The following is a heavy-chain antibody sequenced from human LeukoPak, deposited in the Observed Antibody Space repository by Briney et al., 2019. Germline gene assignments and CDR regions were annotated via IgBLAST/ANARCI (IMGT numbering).Heavy chain of an antibody. V-gene: IGHV3-23*01. Sequence: GGSLRLSCAASGFTFSSYAMSWVRQAPGKGLEWVSAISGSGGSTYYADSVKGRFTISRDNSKNTLYLQMNSLRAEDTAVYYCAKVSELGYCSSTSCSYPDYWGQGTLVTVSS. J-gene: IGHJ4*02. D-gene: IGHD2-2*01. CDR2: ISGSGGST. CDR1: GFTFSSYA. CDR3: AKVSELGYCSSTSCSYPDY.